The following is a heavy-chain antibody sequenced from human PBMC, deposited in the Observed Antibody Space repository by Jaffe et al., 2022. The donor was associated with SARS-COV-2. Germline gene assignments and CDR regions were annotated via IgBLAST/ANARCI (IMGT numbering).Heavy chain of an antibody. CDR1: GFTFSSYA. D-gene: IGHD3-3*01. Sequence: EVQLLESGGGLVQPGGSLRLSCAASGFTFSSYAMSWVRQAPGKGLEWVSAISGSGGSTYYADSVKGRFTISRDNSKNTLYLQMNSLRAEDTAVYYCAKGPFLEWLSPLTRYFDYWGQGTLVTVSS. J-gene: IGHJ4*02. CDR3: AKGPFLEWLSPLTRYFDY. CDR2: ISGSGGST. V-gene: IGHV3-23*01.